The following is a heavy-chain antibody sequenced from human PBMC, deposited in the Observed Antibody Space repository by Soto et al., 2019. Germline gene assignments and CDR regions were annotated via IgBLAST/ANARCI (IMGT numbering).Heavy chain of an antibody. J-gene: IGHJ4*02. D-gene: IGHD2-21*02. CDR2: IYYTGST. CDR1: GGSVSTGDYY. Sequence: PSETLSLTCSVSGGSVSTGDYYWSWIRQPPGKGLEWIGYIYYTGSTYYSPSLKSRLSLSVDTSKNQFSLRLSSVTAADTAVYYCARDRAAGGNSVCFDYWGQGILVTVSS. CDR3: ARDRAAGGNSVCFDY. V-gene: IGHV4-30-4*01.